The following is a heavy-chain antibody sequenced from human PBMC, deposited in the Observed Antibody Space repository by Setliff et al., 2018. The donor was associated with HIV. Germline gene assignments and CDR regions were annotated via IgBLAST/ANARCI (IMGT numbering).Heavy chain of an antibody. CDR2: MNPNSGNT. CDR1: GYTFTSYD. D-gene: IGHD4-4*01. J-gene: IGHJ6*03. CDR3: ARGRKYLTTVTSSYFYYMDV. Sequence: ASVKVSCKASGYTFTSYDINWVRQATGQGLEWMGWMNPNSGNTGYAQKFQGRVTITRNTSISTAYMELSSLSSEDTAVYYCARGRKYLTTVTSSYFYYMDVWSKGTTVTVSS. V-gene: IGHV1-8*02.